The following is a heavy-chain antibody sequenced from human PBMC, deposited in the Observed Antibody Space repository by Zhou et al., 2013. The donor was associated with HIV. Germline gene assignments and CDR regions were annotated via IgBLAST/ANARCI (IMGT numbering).Heavy chain of an antibody. Sequence: QVQLVQSGAEVKKPGSSVKVSCKASGGTFSSYAISWVRQAPGQGLEWMGGIIPIFGTANYAQKFQGRVTITTDESTSTAYMELSSLRSEDTAVYYCARDPNYDFWSGYHGWFDPWGQGTLVTVSS. CDR1: GGTFSSYA. CDR3: ARDPNYDFWSGYHGWFDP. J-gene: IGHJ5*02. CDR2: IIPIFGTA. V-gene: IGHV1-69*05. D-gene: IGHD3-3*01.